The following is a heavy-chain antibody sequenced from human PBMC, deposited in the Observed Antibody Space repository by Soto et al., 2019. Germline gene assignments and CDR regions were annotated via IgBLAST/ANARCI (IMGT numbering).Heavy chain of an antibody. J-gene: IGHJ4*02. Sequence: GSLRLSCAASGFTFSDHYMSWIRQAPGKGLEWIGYSSNSGSFTRYAGSVKGRFSISRDNAKNSLYLQINSLRGDDTATYFCVRSGDNYNLLDYWGQGTPVT. CDR2: SSNSGSFT. CDR1: GFTFSDHY. V-gene: IGHV3-11*06. CDR3: VRSGDNYNLLDY. D-gene: IGHD1-1*01.